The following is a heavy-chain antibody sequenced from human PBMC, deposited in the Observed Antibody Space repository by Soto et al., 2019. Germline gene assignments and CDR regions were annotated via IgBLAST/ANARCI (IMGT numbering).Heavy chain of an antibody. D-gene: IGHD6-19*01. CDR3: ARLVLRVADSYYFDY. Sequence: SETLSLTCTVSGGSISSSSYYWGWIRQPPGKGLEWIGSIYYSGSTYYNPSLKSRVTISVDTSKNQFSLKLSSVTAAETAVYYCARLVLRVADSYYFDYWGQGTLVTVSS. J-gene: IGHJ4*02. CDR2: IYYSGST. V-gene: IGHV4-39*01. CDR1: GGSISSSSYY.